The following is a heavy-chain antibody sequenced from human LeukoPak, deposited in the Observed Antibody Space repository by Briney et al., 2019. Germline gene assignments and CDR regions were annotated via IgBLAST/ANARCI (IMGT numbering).Heavy chain of an antibody. CDR2: IWYDGSNK. D-gene: IGHD3-3*01. CDR1: GFTFSSYG. J-gene: IGHJ4*02. Sequence: GRSLRLSCAASGFTFSSYGMHWVRQAPGKGLEWVAVIWYDGSNKYYADSVKGRFTISRDNSKNTLYLQMNSLRAEDTAVYYCARDRGFLEWSRHWGQGTLVTVSS. CDR3: ARDRGFLEWSRH. V-gene: IGHV3-33*01.